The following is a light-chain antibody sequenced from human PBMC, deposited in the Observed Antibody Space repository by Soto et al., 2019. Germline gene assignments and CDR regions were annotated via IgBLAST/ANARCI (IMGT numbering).Light chain of an antibody. CDR1: RPNIGSNT. Sequence: QSVLTQPPSASGTPGQRVTMSCSGSRPNIGSNTVNWYQQLPGTAPKVLIYSNDQRPSGVPDRFSGSKSGTSASLAISGLQSEDEAAYYCAAWDDSLKVVVFGGGTKLTVL. CDR3: AAWDDSLKVVV. J-gene: IGLJ2*01. V-gene: IGLV1-44*01. CDR2: SND.